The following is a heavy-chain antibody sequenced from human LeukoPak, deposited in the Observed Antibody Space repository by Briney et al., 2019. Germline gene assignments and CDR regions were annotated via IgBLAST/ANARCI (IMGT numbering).Heavy chain of an antibody. V-gene: IGHV1-46*01. CDR1: GYTFTSYY. CDR3: ARGGRRITMVRGVTSRPEYFQH. Sequence: GASVKVSCKASGYTFTSYYMHWVRQAPGQGLEWMGIINPSGGSTSYAQKFQGRVTMTRDTSTSTVYMELSSLRSEDTAVYYCARGGRRITMVRGVTSRPEYFQHWGQGTLVTVSS. D-gene: IGHD3-10*01. CDR2: INPSGGST. J-gene: IGHJ1*01.